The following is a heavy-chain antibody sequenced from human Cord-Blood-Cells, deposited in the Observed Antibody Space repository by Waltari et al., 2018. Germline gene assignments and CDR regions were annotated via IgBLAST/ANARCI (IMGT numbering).Heavy chain of an antibody. J-gene: IGHJ3*02. CDR3: ARVKCSGGSCYSAFDI. Sequence: QVQLQESGPGLVKPSETLSLPCTVSGGSISSYYRSWSRQPPGKGLEWIGYIYYSGSTNYNPSLKSRVTISVDTSKNQFSLKLSSVTAADTAVYYCARVKCSGGSCYSAFDIWGQGTMVTVSS. CDR1: GGSISSYY. CDR2: IYYSGST. D-gene: IGHD2-15*01. V-gene: IGHV4-59*01.